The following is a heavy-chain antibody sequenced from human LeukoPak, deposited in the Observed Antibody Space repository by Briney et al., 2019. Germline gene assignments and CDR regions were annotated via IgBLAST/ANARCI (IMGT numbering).Heavy chain of an antibody. J-gene: IGHJ3*02. V-gene: IGHV3-7*02. CDR1: GFTFSSYW. CDR2: IKQDGSEK. D-gene: IGHD3-10*01. CDR3: AKSRIRGVSSAFDI. Sequence: PGGSLRLSCAASGFTFSSYWMSWVRQAPGKGLEWVANIKQDGSEKYYVDSVKGRFTISRDNAKNSLYLQMNSLRAEDTAVYYCAKSRIRGVSSAFDIWGQGTMVTVSS.